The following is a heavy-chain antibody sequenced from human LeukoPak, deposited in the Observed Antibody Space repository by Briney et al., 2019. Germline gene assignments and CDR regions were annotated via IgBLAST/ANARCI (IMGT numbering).Heavy chain of an antibody. CDR3: ARGLTHPYGSGSPYAMDV. CDR2: INHSGSSI. D-gene: IGHD3-10*01. V-gene: IGHV4-34*01. Sequence: SETLSLTCAVYGGSFSGYYWSWIRQSPGKGLEWIGEINHSGSSINYNPSLKSRITISVDTSKNQFSLKLSSVTAADTAVYYCARGLTHPYGSGSPYAMDVWGKGTPVTVSS. J-gene: IGHJ6*04. CDR1: GGSFSGYY.